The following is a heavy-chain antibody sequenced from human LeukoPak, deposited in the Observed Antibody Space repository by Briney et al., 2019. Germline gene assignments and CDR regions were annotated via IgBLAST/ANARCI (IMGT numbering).Heavy chain of an antibody. J-gene: IGHJ4*02. V-gene: IGHV3-21*01. CDR2: ISSSSSYI. CDR1: GFTFSSYS. D-gene: IGHD2/OR15-2a*01. Sequence: GGSLRLSCAASGFTFSSYSMNWVRQAPGKGLEWVSSISSSSSYIYYADSVKGRFTISRDDSKNSLYLQMNSLRAEDTAVYYCARGPTRANSTDYWGQGALVTVSS. CDR3: ARGPTRANSTDY.